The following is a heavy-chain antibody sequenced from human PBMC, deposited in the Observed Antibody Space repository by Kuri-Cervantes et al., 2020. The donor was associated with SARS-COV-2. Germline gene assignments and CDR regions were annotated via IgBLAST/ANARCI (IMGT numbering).Heavy chain of an antibody. CDR1: GFTFSSYS. CDR2: ISSSSSTI. CDR3: AKERTSGYSYGWNYYYYGMGV. V-gene: IGHV3-48*01. D-gene: IGHD5-18*01. J-gene: IGHJ6*02. Sequence: GESLKISCAASGFTFSSYSMNWVRQAPGKGLEWVSYISSSSSTIYYADSVKGRFTISRDNSKNTLYLQMNSLRAEDTAVYYCAKERTSGYSYGWNYYYYGMGVWGQGTTVTVSS.